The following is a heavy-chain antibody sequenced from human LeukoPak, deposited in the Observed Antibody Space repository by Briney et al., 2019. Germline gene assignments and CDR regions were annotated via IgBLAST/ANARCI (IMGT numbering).Heavy chain of an antibody. Sequence: GASVKVSFKASGNFVYYDINWVRQATGPGLEGMGWMNPDSGNTGYAQKFQGRVTMTRNTSTNIAYMELSILRSEDTAVYFCATQTGNHWYLDLWGPGTLVTVSS. J-gene: IGHJ2*01. V-gene: IGHV1-8*01. CDR3: ATQTGNHWYLDL. CDR1: GNFVYYD. CDR2: MNPDSGNT.